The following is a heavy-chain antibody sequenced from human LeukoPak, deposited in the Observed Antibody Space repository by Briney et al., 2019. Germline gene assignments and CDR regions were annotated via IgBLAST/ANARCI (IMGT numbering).Heavy chain of an antibody. CDR2: IYPGNSDT. V-gene: IGHV5-51*01. J-gene: IGHJ1*01. CDR1: GYSFTSCW. CDR3: ATTDRPYYYDSGGYYGAEYFQH. D-gene: IGHD3-22*01. Sequence: GESLKISCQGSGYSFTSCWIGWVRQMPGRGLEWMGIIYPGNSDTRYSPSFQGQVTISADNSISTAYLQWSSLKASDTAMYYCATTDRPYYYDSGGYYGAEYFQHWGQGTLVTVSS.